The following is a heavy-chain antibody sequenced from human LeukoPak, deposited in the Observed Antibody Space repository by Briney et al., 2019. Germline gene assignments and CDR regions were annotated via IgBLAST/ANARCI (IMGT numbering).Heavy chain of an antibody. V-gene: IGHV3-23*01. D-gene: IGHD2-15*01. CDR3: AKGRGYCTGGSCYSDY. Sequence: PGGSLRLSCTASGFTFSNYAMSWVRQAPGKGLEWVSTISGSDGNTYYADSVKGRFTISRDNSKNTLYLQMNSLRVEDTAIYYCAKGRGYCTGGSCYSDYWGQGTLVTVSS. J-gene: IGHJ4*02. CDR2: ISGSDGNT. CDR1: GFTFSNYA.